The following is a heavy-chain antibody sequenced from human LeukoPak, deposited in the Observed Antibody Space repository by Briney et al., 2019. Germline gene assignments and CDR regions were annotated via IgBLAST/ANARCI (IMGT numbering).Heavy chain of an antibody. CDR3: ARDWVAAAANDAFDI. V-gene: IGHV3-21*01. J-gene: IGHJ3*02. Sequence: GGSLRLSCAASGFTFSSYSMNWVRQAPGKGLEWVPSISSSSSYIYYADSVKGRFTISRDNAKNSLYLQMNSLRAEDTAVYYCARDWVAAAANDAFDIWGQGTMVTVSS. CDR2: ISSSSSYI. CDR1: GFTFSSYS. D-gene: IGHD6-13*01.